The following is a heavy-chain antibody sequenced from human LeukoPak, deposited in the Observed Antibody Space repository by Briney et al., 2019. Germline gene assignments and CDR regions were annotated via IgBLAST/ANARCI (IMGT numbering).Heavy chain of an antibody. D-gene: IGHD4-23*01. Sequence: QSGGSLRLSCAASGFTFNNYWIHWVRQAPGKGLVWVSRINTDGRTTTYADSVKGRFTISRDNAKNTVHLQMNSLRAEDTAVYYCARDYGGNSGDFDYWGQGTLVTVSS. CDR1: GFTFNNYW. CDR3: ARDYGGNSGDFDY. J-gene: IGHJ4*02. V-gene: IGHV3-74*01. CDR2: INTDGRTT.